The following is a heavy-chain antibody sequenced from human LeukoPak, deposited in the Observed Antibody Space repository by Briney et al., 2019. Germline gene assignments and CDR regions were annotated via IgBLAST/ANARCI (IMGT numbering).Heavy chain of an antibody. CDR2: IYWDDDK. D-gene: IGHD4-23*01. Sequence: SGPTLVNPTQTLTLTCTFSGFSLSTSGVGVGWIRQPPGKTLEWLALIYWDDDKVYSPALMSRLTITKDTSKNQVVLKMTNMDPVDTATYYCGHTSDYGGDYWGLGTLVTVSS. CDR3: GHTSDYGGDY. V-gene: IGHV2-5*02. CDR1: GFSLSTSGVG. J-gene: IGHJ4*02.